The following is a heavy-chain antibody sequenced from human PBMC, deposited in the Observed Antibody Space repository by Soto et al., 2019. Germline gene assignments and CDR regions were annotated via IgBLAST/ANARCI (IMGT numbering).Heavy chain of an antibody. CDR2: IYYSGST. CDR3: ARVGRNHYSSSWYFDY. V-gene: IGHV4-59*01. CDR1: GGSISSYY. Sequence: SETLSLTCTVSGGSISSYYWSWIRQPPGKGLEWIGYIYYSGSTNYNPSLKSRVTISVDTSKNQFSLKLSSVTAADTAVYYCARVGRNHYSSSWYFDYWGQGTLVTVSS. D-gene: IGHD6-13*01. J-gene: IGHJ4*02.